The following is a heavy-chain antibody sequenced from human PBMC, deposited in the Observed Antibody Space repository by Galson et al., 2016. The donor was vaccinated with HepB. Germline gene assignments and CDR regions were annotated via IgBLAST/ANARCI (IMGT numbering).Heavy chain of an antibody. V-gene: IGHV3-11*01. CDR1: GFTFSDYY. Sequence: SLRLSCAASGFTFSDYYMSWIRQAPGKGLEWVSYISSSSTTMHYADSVEGRFTISRDNAKRSLDLQLNSLRVEDTAVYYCARGKSHKSNSYDGMDVWGQGTTVTVSS. D-gene: IGHD3-3*01. CDR2: ISSSSTTM. CDR3: ARGKSHKSNSYDGMDV. J-gene: IGHJ6*02.